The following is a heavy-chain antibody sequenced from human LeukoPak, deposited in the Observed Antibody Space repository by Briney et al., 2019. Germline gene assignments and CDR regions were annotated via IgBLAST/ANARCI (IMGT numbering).Heavy chain of an antibody. CDR3: ARADTVSFDY. Sequence: GASVKVSCKASGYTVTGYYMHWVRQAPGQGLEWMGWINPNSGGTNYAQRFQGRVTMTRDTSISTAYMDLSRLRSDDTAVYYCARADTVSFDYWGQGTLVTVSS. V-gene: IGHV1-2*02. D-gene: IGHD4-17*01. J-gene: IGHJ4*02. CDR2: INPNSGGT. CDR1: GYTVTGYY.